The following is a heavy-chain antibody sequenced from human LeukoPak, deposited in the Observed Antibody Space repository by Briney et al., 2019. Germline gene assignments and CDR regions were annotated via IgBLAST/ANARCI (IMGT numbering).Heavy chain of an antibody. Sequence: GGSLRLSCAASGFTFGSYAMNCVRQAPGKGLEWVSSISSGSSFIYYADSVKGRFTISRDNAKNSLYLQMNSLRAEDTAIYYCARDQGGERWFDPWGQGTLVTVSS. CDR1: GFTFGSYA. D-gene: IGHD3-16*01. V-gene: IGHV3-21*01. CDR3: ARDQGGERWFDP. CDR2: ISSGSSFI. J-gene: IGHJ5*02.